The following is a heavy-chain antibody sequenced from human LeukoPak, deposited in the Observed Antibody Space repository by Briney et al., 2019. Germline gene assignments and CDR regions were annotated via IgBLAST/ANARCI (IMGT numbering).Heavy chain of an antibody. CDR2: IFYSGTT. CDR3: ARQVARTAPVGY. D-gene: IGHD5-12*01. V-gene: IGHV4-59*08. CDR1: GGSIGSYY. J-gene: IGHJ4*01. Sequence: SETLSLTCTVSGGSIGSYYWTWIRQAPGKGLEWIGDIFYSGTTNYNPSLKSRLTISVDTSKNQFSLKLTSVTAADTAVYFCARQVARTAPVGYWGHGTLVTVSS.